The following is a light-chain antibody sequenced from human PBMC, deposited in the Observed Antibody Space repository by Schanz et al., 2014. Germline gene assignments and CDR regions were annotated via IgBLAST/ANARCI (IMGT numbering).Light chain of an antibody. CDR1: SSDIGAYNY. J-gene: IGLJ3*02. Sequence: QSALTQPASVSGSPGQSITISCTGTSSDIGAYNYVSWFQHHPGKAPKVVISDVSNRPSGVSSRFSGSKSTNTAALIISGLQAEDEADYYCNSYATSGTWVFGGGTKVTVL. CDR3: NSYATSGTWV. V-gene: IGLV2-14*03. CDR2: DVS.